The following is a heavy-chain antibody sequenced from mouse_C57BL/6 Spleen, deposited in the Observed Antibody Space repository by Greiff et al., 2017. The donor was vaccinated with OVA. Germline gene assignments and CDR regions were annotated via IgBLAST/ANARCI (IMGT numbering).Heavy chain of an antibody. CDR3: ARERGATTVVERGYFDY. Sequence: VQLQQPGAELVMPGASVKLSCKASGYTFTSYWMHWVKQRPGQGLEWIGEIDPSDSYTNYNQKFKGKSTLTVDKSSSTAYMQLSSLTSEDSAVYYCARERGATTVVERGYFDYWGQGTTLTVSS. CDR1: GYTFTSYW. J-gene: IGHJ2*01. CDR2: IDPSDSYT. D-gene: IGHD1-1*01. V-gene: IGHV1-69*01.